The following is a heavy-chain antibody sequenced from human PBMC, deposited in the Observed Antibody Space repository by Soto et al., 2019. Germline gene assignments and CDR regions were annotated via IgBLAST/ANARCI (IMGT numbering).Heavy chain of an antibody. CDR3: ARENRFLEWLLCWFDP. J-gene: IGHJ5*02. D-gene: IGHD3-3*01. V-gene: IGHV1-69*01. CDR2: IIPIFGTA. Sequence: QVQLVQSGAEVKKPGSSVKVSCKASGGTFSSYAISWVRQAPGQGLEWMGGIIPIFGTANYAQKFQGRVTITADESTCPAYMGLSSLRSEDTAVYYCARENRFLEWLLCWFDPWGQGTLVTVSS. CDR1: GGTFSSYA.